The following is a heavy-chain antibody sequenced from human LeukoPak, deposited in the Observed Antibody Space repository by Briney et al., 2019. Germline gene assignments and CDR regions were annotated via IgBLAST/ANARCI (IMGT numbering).Heavy chain of an antibody. CDR1: GFNLASYM. V-gene: IGHV3-21*04. D-gene: IGHD3-10*01. CDR3: AKDRDIILIGHGMDV. J-gene: IGHJ6*02. CDR2: ISSTGSYI. Sequence: GGSLRLSCAASGFNLASYMLNWVRQAPGKGLEWVSSISSTGSYIYYADSVKGRFTISRDNSKNTLYLQMNNLRAEDTAVYYCAKDRDIILIGHGMDVWGQGTTVSVSS.